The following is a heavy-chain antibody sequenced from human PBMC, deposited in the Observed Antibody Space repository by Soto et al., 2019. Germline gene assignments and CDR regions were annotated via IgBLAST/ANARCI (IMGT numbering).Heavy chain of an antibody. Sequence: ASVKVSCKASGYTFTGYYMHWVRPAPGQGLEWMGWINPNSGGTNYAQKFQGRVTMTRDTSISTAYMELSRLRSDDTAVYYCARVLQVARYSGSPGRRVFNWFDPWGQGTLVTVSS. CDR3: ARVLQVARYSGSPGRRVFNWFDP. CDR1: GYTFTGYY. J-gene: IGHJ5*02. D-gene: IGHD1-26*01. V-gene: IGHV1-2*02. CDR2: INPNSGGT.